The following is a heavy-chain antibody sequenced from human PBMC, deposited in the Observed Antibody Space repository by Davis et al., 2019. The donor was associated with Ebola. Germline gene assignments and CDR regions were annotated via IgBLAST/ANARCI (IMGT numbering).Heavy chain of an antibody. CDR2: IQQDGGDK. CDR1: GFTFNNYW. V-gene: IGHV3-7*01. Sequence: PGGSLRLSCAASGFTFNNYWMSWVRQVPGRGLEWVANIQQDGGDKHYLESVKGRFTISRDNTKDLVFLELSSLRVEDTGVYYCARDLGLDFAVVTYFDYWGHGAPVTASS. CDR3: ARDLGLDFAVVTYFDY. D-gene: IGHD3-3*01. J-gene: IGHJ4*01.